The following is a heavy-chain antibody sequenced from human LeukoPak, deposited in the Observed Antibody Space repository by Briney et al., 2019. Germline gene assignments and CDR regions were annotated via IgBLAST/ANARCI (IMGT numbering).Heavy chain of an antibody. Sequence: PGGSLRLSCAASGFTFSSYGIHWVRQAPGKGLEWVAVIWYDGSNKYYADSVKGRFTTSRDNSKNTLYLQMNSLGAEDTAVFYCAREGESLHFLDYWGQGTLVTVSS. J-gene: IGHJ4*02. D-gene: IGHD2-21*01. V-gene: IGHV3-33*01. CDR3: AREGESLHFLDY. CDR1: GFTFSSYG. CDR2: IWYDGSNK.